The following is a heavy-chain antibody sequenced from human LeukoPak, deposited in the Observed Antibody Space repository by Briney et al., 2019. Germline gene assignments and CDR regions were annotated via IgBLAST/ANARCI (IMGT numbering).Heavy chain of an antibody. V-gene: IGHV3-7*01. D-gene: IGHD5-18*01. CDR1: GFTFSSYW. CDR2: IKQDGSQK. J-gene: IGHJ4*02. Sequence: GGSLRLSCAASGFTFSSYWMRWVRQAPGKGLEWVASIKQDGSQKYYVDSVKGRFTISRDNAKNSLYLQMNSLRVEDTAVYYCAGVSSSSGYGCWGQGTLVTVSS. CDR3: AGVSSSSGYGC.